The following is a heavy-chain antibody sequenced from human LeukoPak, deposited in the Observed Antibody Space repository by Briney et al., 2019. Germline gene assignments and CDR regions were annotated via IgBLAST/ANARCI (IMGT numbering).Heavy chain of an antibody. CDR2: ISSSSSYI. Sequence: GGSLRLSCAASGFTFSSYSMNWVRQAPGKGLEWVSSISSSSSYIYYADSVMGRFTISRDNAKNSLYLQMNSLRAEDTAVYYCARGSPSVDDFWSGYYSPNNWFDPWGQGTLVTVSS. J-gene: IGHJ5*02. CDR3: ARGSPSVDDFWSGYYSPNNWFDP. D-gene: IGHD3-3*01. CDR1: GFTFSSYS. V-gene: IGHV3-21*01.